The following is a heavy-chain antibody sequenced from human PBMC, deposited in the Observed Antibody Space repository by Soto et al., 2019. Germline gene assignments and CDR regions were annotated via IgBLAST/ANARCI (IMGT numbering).Heavy chain of an antibody. Sequence: EVHLVESGGGLVQPGGSLRLSCAVSGFTFSSYWMNWVRQAPGKGLEWVANIKQDGSEMYYVDSVKGRFTISRDNANDSLYLQMNSLRAEDTAVYYCARDLAGPTYWGHGTLVTVSS. CDR2: IKQDGSEM. CDR1: GFTFSSYW. D-gene: IGHD6-25*01. CDR3: ARDLAGPTY. J-gene: IGHJ4*01. V-gene: IGHV3-7*01.